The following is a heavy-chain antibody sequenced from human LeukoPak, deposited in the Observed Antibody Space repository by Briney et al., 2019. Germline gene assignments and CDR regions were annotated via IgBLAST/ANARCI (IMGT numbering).Heavy chain of an antibody. CDR3: ARDLEDIVVVPAAKSNWFDP. V-gene: IGHV7-4-1*02. CDR2: INTNTGNP. J-gene: IGHJ5*02. CDR1: GYTFTSYA. Sequence: ASVKVSCKASGYTFTSYAMNWVRQAPGQGLEWMGWINTNTGNPTYAQGFTGRFVFSLDTSISTAYLQISSLKAEDTAVYYCARDLEDIVVVPAAKSNWFDPWGQGTLVTVSS. D-gene: IGHD2-2*01.